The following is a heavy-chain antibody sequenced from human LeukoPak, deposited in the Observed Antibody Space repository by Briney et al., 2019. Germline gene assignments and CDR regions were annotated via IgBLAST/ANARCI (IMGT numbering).Heavy chain of an antibody. J-gene: IGHJ6*02. CDR3: ATSGNWGYYYYGMDV. Sequence: PSETLSLTCTVSGGSVSSGSYYWSWIRQPPGKGLEWIGYIYYSGSTNYNPSLKSRVTISVDTSKNQFSLKLSSVTAADTAVYYCATSGNWGYYYYGMDVWGQGTTVTVSS. D-gene: IGHD7-27*01. CDR2: IYYSGST. CDR1: GGSVSSGSYY. V-gene: IGHV4-61*01.